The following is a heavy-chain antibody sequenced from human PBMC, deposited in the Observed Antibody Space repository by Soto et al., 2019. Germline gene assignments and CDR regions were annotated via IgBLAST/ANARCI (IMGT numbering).Heavy chain of an antibody. CDR3: ASARSDFWSGYDPY. D-gene: IGHD3-3*01. V-gene: IGHV3-11*01. CDR1: GFTFSDYY. J-gene: IGHJ4*02. Sequence: QVQLVESGGGLVKPGGSLRPSCTASGFTFSDYYMNWIRQAPGKGLEWVSYISSSGFSIYYADSVKGRFTISRDNAKNSLYLQMNSLRAEDTAVYYCASARSDFWSGYDPYWGQGTLVTVSS. CDR2: ISSSGFSI.